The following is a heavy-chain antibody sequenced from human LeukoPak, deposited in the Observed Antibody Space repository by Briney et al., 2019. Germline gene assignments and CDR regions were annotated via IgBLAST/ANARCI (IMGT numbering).Heavy chain of an antibody. CDR1: RFTFSTYG. CDR2: IWYDGTYK. V-gene: IGHV3-33*01. J-gene: IGHJ4*02. D-gene: IGHD6-13*01. Sequence: PAGSLRLSCAASRFTFSTYGMHWVRQAPGKGLEWVALIWYDGTYKYYVDSVKGRFTISRDNSKNTLYLQMNSLRAEDTAVYYCARDRAVGNYFDYWGQGTLVTVSS. CDR3: ARDRAVGNYFDY.